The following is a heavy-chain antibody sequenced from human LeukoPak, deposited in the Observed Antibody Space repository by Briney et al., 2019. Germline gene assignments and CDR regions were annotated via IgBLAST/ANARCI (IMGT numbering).Heavy chain of an antibody. CDR2: IYYSGST. J-gene: IGHJ4*02. CDR1: GGSISSYY. Sequence: SETLSLTCTVSGGSISSYYWSWIRQPPGKGLEWIGYIYYSGSTNYNPPLKSRVTISVDTSKNQFSLKLSSVTAADTAVYYCARVGDKFDYWGQGTLVTVSS. CDR3: ARVGDKFDY. V-gene: IGHV4-59*01. D-gene: IGHD3-10*01.